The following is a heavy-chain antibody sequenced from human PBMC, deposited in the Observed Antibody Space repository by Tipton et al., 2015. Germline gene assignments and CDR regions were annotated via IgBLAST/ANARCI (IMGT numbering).Heavy chain of an antibody. CDR2: IYYSGDM. Sequence: TLSLTCTVSGVSISGTSYYWGWIRQPPGKGLEWIGSIYYSGDMYYNPSLKSRVTISVDTSKTQFSLKMRSVTATDTAVYYCARARGRHGGLFDSWGQGTLVTVSS. D-gene: IGHD4-23*01. V-gene: IGHV4-39*07. CDR1: GVSISGTSYY. CDR3: ARARGRHGGLFDS. J-gene: IGHJ4*02.